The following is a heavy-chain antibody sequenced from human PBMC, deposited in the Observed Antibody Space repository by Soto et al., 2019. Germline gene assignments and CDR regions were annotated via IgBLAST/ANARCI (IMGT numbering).Heavy chain of an antibody. D-gene: IGHD6-6*01. CDR3: ARGSSSGGGIRGWYYYMDV. CDR2: INPNSGGT. CDR1: GYTFTGYY. J-gene: IGHJ6*03. V-gene: IGHV1-2*04. Sequence: ASVKVSCKASGYTFTGYYMHWVRQAPGQGLEWMGWINPNSGGTNYAQKFQGWVTMTRDTSISTAYMELSRLRSDDTAVYYCARGSSSGGGIRGWYYYMDVWGKGTTVTVSS.